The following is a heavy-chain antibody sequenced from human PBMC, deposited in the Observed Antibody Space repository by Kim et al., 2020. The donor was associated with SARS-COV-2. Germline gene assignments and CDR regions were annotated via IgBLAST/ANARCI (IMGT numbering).Heavy chain of an antibody. J-gene: IGHJ6*02. V-gene: IGHV1-3*01. CDR1: GYTFTSYA. D-gene: IGHD2-2*01. CDR2: INAGNGNT. Sequence: ASVKVSCKASGYTFTSYAMHWVRQAPGQRLEWMGWINAGNGNTKYSQKFQGRVTITRDTSASTAYMELSSLRSEDTAVYYCARYCSSTSCSQHGGYYYGMDVWGQGTTVTVSS. CDR3: ARYCSSTSCSQHGGYYYGMDV.